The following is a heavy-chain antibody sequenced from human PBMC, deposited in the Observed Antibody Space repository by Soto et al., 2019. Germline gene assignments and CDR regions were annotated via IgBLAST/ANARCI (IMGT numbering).Heavy chain of an antibody. J-gene: IGHJ4*02. Sequence: GGSLRLSCAASGFTFSSYSMNWVRQAPGKGLEWVSYISSSSSTIYYADSVKGRFTISRDNAKNSLYLQMNSLRAEDTAVYYCARDLIDYGDYRVYYFDYWGQGTLVTVSS. V-gene: IGHV3-48*01. CDR1: GFTFSSYS. D-gene: IGHD4-17*01. CDR3: ARDLIDYGDYRVYYFDY. CDR2: ISSSSSTI.